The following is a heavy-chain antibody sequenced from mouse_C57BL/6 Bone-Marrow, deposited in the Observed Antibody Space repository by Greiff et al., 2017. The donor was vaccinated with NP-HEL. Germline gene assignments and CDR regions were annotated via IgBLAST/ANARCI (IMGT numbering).Heavy chain of an antibody. CDR1: GYTFTSYG. CDR2: IYPRSGNT. J-gene: IGHJ1*03. D-gene: IGHD1-1*01. CDR3: ARGPLLLFPEYFDV. V-gene: IGHV1-81*01. Sequence: VKLQESGAELARPGASVKLSCKASGYTFTSYGISWVKQRTGQGLEWIGEIYPRSGNTYYNEKFKGKATLTADKSSSTAYMELRSLTSEDTAVYFCARGPLLLFPEYFDVWGTGTTVTVSS.